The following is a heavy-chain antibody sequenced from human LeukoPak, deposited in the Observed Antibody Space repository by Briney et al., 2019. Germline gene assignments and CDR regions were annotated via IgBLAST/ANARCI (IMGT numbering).Heavy chain of an antibody. Sequence: HPGGSLRLSCAASGFTFSSYAMHWVRQAPGKGLEWVAVISYDGSNKYYADSVKGRFTISRDNSKNTLYLEMNSLRAEDTAVYYCAKAFPRGRAFDYWGQGTLVTVSS. J-gene: IGHJ4*02. CDR1: GFTFSSYA. V-gene: IGHV3-30-3*01. CDR2: ISYDGSNK. CDR3: AKAFPRGRAFDY. D-gene: IGHD3-16*01.